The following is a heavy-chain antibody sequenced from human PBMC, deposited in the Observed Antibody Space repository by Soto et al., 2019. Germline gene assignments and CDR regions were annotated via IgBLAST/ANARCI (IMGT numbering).Heavy chain of an antibody. CDR2: IYHSGST. V-gene: IGHV4-30-2*01. CDR3: ASLAARGEDY. D-gene: IGHD6-6*01. CDR1: GGSISSGGYS. Sequence: TLSLTCAVSGGSISSGGYSWGWIRQPPGKGLEWIGYIYHSGSTYYNPSLKSRVTISVDRSKNQFSLKLSSVTAADTAVYYCASLAARGEDYWGQGTLVTVSS. J-gene: IGHJ4*02.